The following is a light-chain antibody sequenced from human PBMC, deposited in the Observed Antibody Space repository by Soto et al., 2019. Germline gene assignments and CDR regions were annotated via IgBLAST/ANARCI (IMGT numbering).Light chain of an antibody. CDR3: QQYGSAEDT. CDR1: QSVSSSY. Sequence: EIVLTQSPGNLSLSPGERATLSSMASQSVSSSYLAWYQQKPVQAPRLLIYGAASRATGIPDRFSGSGSGTDFTLNISRLETEDFAVYDCQQYGSAEDTFGQGTKLEIK. J-gene: IGKJ2*01. CDR2: GAA. V-gene: IGKV3-20*01.